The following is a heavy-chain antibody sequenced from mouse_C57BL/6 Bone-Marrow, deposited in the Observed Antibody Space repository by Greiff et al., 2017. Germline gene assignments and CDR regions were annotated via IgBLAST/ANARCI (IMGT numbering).Heavy chain of an antibody. Sequence: VQLQQSGAELVRPGDSVKLSCTASGFNIKDDYMHWVKQRPEQGLEWIGWIEPENGDTEYASKFQGKATITADTASNTAYLQLSSLTSEDTAVYYCTTHDGYSYYFDYWGQGTTLTVSS. CDR3: TTHDGYSYYFDY. CDR2: IEPENGDT. CDR1: GFNIKDDY. D-gene: IGHD2-3*01. V-gene: IGHV14-4*01. J-gene: IGHJ2*01.